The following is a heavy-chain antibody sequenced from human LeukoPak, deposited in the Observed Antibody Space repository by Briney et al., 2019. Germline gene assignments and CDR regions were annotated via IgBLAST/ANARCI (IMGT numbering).Heavy chain of an antibody. D-gene: IGHD3-10*01. CDR1: GASINSYY. V-gene: IGHV4-59*12. CDR2: IYSSGST. Sequence: ASETLSLTCTVSGASINSYYWSWIRQPPGKGLEWIGYIYSSGSTNYNPSLKSRVTISVDTSKNQFSLKLSSVTAADTAVYYCARDPKEGSYYYMDVWGKGTTVTVSS. CDR3: ARDPKEGSYYYMDV. J-gene: IGHJ6*03.